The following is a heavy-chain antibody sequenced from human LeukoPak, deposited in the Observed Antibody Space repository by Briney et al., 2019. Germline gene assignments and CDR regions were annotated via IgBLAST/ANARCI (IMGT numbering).Heavy chain of an antibody. CDR3: TTDAISLYGAAARFYDH. J-gene: IGHJ4*02. V-gene: IGHV3-15*01. CDR1: GFTFSNAW. D-gene: IGHD3-3*02. Sequence: GGSLRLSCAASGFTFSNAWMSWVRQAPGKGLEWVGRIKSETDGGTTDYAAPVKGRFTISRDDSKSTLYLQMNSLKTEDTAVYYCTTDAISLYGAAARFYDHWGQGTLVTVSS. CDR2: IKSETDGGTT.